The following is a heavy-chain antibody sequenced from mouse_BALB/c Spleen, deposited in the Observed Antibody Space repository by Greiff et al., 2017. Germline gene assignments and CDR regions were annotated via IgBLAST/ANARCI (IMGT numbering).Heavy chain of an antibody. D-gene: IGHD1-1*01. Sequence: QVHVKQSGPGLVAPSQSLSITCTVSGFSLTSYGVHWVRQPPGKGLEWLGVIWAGGSTNYNSALMSRLSISKDNSKSQVFLKMNSLQTDDTAMYYCARGVYGSSYGFAYWGQGTLVTVSA. CDR2: IWAGGST. V-gene: IGHV2-9*02. J-gene: IGHJ3*01. CDR1: GFSLTSYG. CDR3: ARGVYGSSYGFAY.